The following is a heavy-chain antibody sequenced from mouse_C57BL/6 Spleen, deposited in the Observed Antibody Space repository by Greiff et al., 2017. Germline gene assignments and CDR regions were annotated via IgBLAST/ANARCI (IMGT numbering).Heavy chain of an antibody. D-gene: IGHD1-1*01. CDR3: TRDRYYGSSYGYFDV. CDR1: GFPFSSYA. CDR2: ISSGGDYI. V-gene: IGHV5-9-1*02. Sequence: EVKVVESGEGLVKPGGSLKLSCAASGFPFSSYAMSWVRQTPAKRLEWVAYISSGGDYIYYADTVKGRFTISRDNARNTLYLQMSSLKSEDTAMYYCTRDRYYGSSYGYFDVWGTGTTVTVSS. J-gene: IGHJ1*03.